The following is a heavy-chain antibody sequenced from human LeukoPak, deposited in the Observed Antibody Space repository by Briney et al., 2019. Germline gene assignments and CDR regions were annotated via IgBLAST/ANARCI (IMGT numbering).Heavy chain of an antibody. CDR1: GFTFSSYW. D-gene: IGHD3-10*01. Sequence: GGSLRLSCAASGFTFSSYWMTWVRQAPGTGLQWVANLKPDGGEKYYVDSVKGRFTISRDNAKNSLYLEMNSLRPEDTAVYYCVRGSSGTAVRGISWAWFDPWGQGTLVTVSS. J-gene: IGHJ5*02. CDR3: VRGSSGTAVRGISWAWFDP. V-gene: IGHV3-7*05. CDR2: LKPDGGEK.